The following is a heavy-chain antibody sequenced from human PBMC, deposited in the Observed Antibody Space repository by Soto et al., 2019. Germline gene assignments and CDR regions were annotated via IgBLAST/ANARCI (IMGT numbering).Heavy chain of an antibody. CDR1: GFTFSSYA. CDR2: ISGSGGST. D-gene: IGHD3-22*01. V-gene: IGHV3-23*01. Sequence: GGSLRLSCAASGFTFSSYAMSWVRQAPGKGLEWVSAISGSGGSTYYADSVKGRFTISRDNSKNTLYLQMNSLRAEDTAVYYCAKVSSFYYDSSGYYPYYFDYWGQGTLVTVSS. J-gene: IGHJ4*02. CDR3: AKVSSFYYDSSGYYPYYFDY.